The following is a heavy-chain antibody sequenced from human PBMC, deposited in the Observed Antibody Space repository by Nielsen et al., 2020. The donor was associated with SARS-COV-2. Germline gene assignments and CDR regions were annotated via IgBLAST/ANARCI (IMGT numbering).Heavy chain of an antibody. Sequence: SETLSLTCTVSSGSISSYYWSWFRQPPGQGLEWLGYVSYSGSTDSNPSLKSRVTISVDTSKNQFSLRLSSVTAADTAVYYCARHERGWSRDDAFDIWGQGTMVTVSS. V-gene: IGHV4-59*08. CDR3: ARHERGWSRDDAFDI. J-gene: IGHJ3*02. CDR1: SGSISSYY. CDR2: VSYSGST. D-gene: IGHD2-15*01.